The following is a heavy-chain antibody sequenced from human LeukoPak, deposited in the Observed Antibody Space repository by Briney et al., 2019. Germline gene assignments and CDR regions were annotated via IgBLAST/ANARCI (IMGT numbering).Heavy chain of an antibody. V-gene: IGHV3-53*01. CDR2: IYSGGST. D-gene: IGHD3-22*01. J-gene: IGHJ1*01. Sequence: GGSLRLSCAASGFTVSSNYMSWVRQAPGKGLEWVSVIYSGGSTYYADTVSGRFTISRDNSKNTLYLQMSSLRVEDTAVYYCAKGDSQEYFQHWGQGTLVTVSS. CDR3: AKGDSQEYFQH. CDR1: GFTVSSNY.